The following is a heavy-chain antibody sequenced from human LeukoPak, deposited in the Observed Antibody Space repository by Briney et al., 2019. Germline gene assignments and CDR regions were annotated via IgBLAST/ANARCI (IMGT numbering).Heavy chain of an antibody. D-gene: IGHD2-8*02. CDR3: ARGGSGSSEYWVF. CDR2: INGDGSDK. Sequence: GGSLRLSCAAGFSLSRYWMTWVRQAPGRGLEWVANINGDGSDKYYGDSVKGRFSISRDNAENSLFLQMNNLRVEDSAVYYCARGGSGSSEYWVFWGQGTLVTVSS. V-gene: IGHV3-7*01. CDR1: GFSLSRYW. J-gene: IGHJ4*02.